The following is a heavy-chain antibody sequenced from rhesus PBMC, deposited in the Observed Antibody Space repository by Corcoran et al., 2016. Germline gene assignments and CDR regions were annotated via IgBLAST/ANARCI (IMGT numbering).Heavy chain of an antibody. D-gene: IGHD1-44*02. CDR1: GGSISSSY. V-gene: IGHV4-169*01. CDR2: IYGSGSRT. CDR3: ARRYSGSYSFGY. J-gene: IGHJ4*01. Sequence: QLQLQESGPGLVKPSETLSVTCAVSGGSISSSYWSWIPQAPEKGLEWIGYIYGSGSRTHYNPPLKSRVTLSVDTSKNQLSLKLSSVTSADTAVYCCARRYSGSYSFGYWGQGVLVTVSS.